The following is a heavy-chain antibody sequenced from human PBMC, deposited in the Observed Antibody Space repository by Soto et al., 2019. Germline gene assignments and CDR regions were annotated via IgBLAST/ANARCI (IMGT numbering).Heavy chain of an antibody. D-gene: IGHD5-12*01. Sequence: GGSLRLSCAASGFTFSSYSMNWVRQAPGKGLEWVSYISSSSVTIYYADSVKGRFTISRDNAKNSLYLQMNSLRAEDTAVYYSARDENRVATRPVDYGGREPLVPVPS. J-gene: IGHJ4*02. V-gene: IGHV3-48*01. CDR3: ARDENRVATRPVDY. CDR2: ISSSSVTI. CDR1: GFTFSSYS.